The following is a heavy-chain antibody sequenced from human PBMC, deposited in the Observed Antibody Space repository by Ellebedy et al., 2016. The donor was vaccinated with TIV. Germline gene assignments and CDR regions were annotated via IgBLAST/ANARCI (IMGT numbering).Heavy chain of an antibody. CDR3: ARGHTMIFF. V-gene: IGHV3-11*06. CDR2: ISPDTTST. Sequence: GESLKISCAASGFTMSDSHLSWFRQAPGKGLEWVSYISPDTTSTNYADSVKGRFTISRDNAKSSLYLQMNSLRAEDTAVYFCARGHTMIFFWGQGTLDTVSS. D-gene: IGHD3/OR15-3a*01. J-gene: IGHJ4*02. CDR1: GFTMSDSH.